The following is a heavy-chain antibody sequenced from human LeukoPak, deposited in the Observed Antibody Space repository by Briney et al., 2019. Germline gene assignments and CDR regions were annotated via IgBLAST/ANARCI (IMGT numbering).Heavy chain of an antibody. J-gene: IGHJ6*02. Sequence: PSETLSLTCTVSGGSISSYYWSWIRQPPGKGLEWIGYIYYSGSTNYNPSLKSRVTISVDTSKNQFSLKLSSVTAADTAVYYCARDGLYDFWRTTEPHGMDVWGQGTTVTVSS. D-gene: IGHD3-3*01. V-gene: IGHV4-59*01. CDR1: GGSISSYY. CDR2: IYYSGST. CDR3: ARDGLYDFWRTTEPHGMDV.